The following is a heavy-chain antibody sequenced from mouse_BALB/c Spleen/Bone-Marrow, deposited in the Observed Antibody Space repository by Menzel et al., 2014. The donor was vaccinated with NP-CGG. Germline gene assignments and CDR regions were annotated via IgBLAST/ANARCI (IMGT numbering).Heavy chain of an antibody. CDR1: GYTFSSYW. Sequence: VQLQQSGAELMKPGASVKISCKATGYTFSSYWIEWVKPRPGHGLEWIGEILPGSGSTNYNEKFKGKATFTADTSSNTAYMQLSSLTSEDSAVYYCAREDIATVVEMDYWGQGTSVTVSS. D-gene: IGHD1-1*01. J-gene: IGHJ4*01. CDR2: ILPGSGST. V-gene: IGHV1-9*01. CDR3: AREDIATVVEMDY.